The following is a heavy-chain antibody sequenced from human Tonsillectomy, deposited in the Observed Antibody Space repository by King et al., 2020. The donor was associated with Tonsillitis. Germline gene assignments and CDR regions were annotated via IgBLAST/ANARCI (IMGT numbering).Heavy chain of an antibody. Sequence: VQLVESGGGVVQPGRSLRLSCAASGFTFSSYGMHWVRQAPGKGLEWVAVISYDGSNKYYADSVKGRFTISRDNSKNTLNLQMNSLRAEETAVYYCAKDRTAAKGSYYYGMDVWGQGTTVTVSS. D-gene: IGHD2-2*01. CDR2: ISYDGSNK. J-gene: IGHJ6*02. V-gene: IGHV3-30*18. CDR3: AKDRTAAKGSYYYGMDV. CDR1: GFTFSSYG.